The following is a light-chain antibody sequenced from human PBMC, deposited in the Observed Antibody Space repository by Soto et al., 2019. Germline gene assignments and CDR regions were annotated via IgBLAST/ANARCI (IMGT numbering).Light chain of an antibody. CDR2: EVR. J-gene: IGLJ6*01. CDR1: NTEVGGYNY. V-gene: IGLV2-14*01. CDR3: TSYTPTGALV. Sequence: QSVLTQPASVSGSPGQAITVSCTGTNTEVGGYNYVSWYHHRPGKAPILMIYEVRNRLSGVSNRFSGSTSGNTASLTISGLQSEDEADYYCTSYTPTGALVFGSGTKLTVL.